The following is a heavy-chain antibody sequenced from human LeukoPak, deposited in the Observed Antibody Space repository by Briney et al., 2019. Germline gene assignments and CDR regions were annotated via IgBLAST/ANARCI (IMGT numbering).Heavy chain of an antibody. V-gene: IGHV1-69*06. CDR3: ARGVWFGENYYYYYYYMDV. CDR2: IIPIFGTA. D-gene: IGHD3-10*01. CDR1: GGTFSSYA. J-gene: IGHJ6*03. Sequence: SVKVSCKASGGTFSSYAISWVRQAPGQGLEWMGGIIPIFGTANYAQKFQGRVTITADKSTSTAYMELSSLRSEDTAVYYCARGVWFGENYYYYYYYMDVWGKGTTVTVSS.